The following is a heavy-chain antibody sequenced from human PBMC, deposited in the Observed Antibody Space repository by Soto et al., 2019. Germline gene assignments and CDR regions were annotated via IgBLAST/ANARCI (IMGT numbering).Heavy chain of an antibody. D-gene: IGHD6-19*01. J-gene: IGHJ5*02. CDR1: GGSMRSSSYY. CDR2: IYYSGNT. CDR3: ARRGEVADGGWFDP. V-gene: IGHV4-39*01. Sequence: SETLSLTCAVSGGSMRSSSYYWGWIRQPPGKGLEWIGTIYYSGNTYYNPSLKSRVTISVDTSKNQFSLKLSSVTAADTALYYCARRGEVADGGWFDPWGQGTLVTV.